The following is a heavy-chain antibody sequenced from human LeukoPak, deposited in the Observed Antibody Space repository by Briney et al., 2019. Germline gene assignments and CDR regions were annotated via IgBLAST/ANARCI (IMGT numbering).Heavy chain of an antibody. Sequence: SETLSPTCTVSGDSISSSSYSWGWIRQPPGKGLEWIGEINHRRSTKYSPSLKSRVTISVDTSKNQFSLRLSSVTAADTAVYYCARRVGRWFGERAYYYNYMDVWGKGTTVTISS. CDR1: GDSISSSSYS. D-gene: IGHD3-10*01. V-gene: IGHV4-39*07. J-gene: IGHJ6*03. CDR3: ARRVGRWFGERAYYYNYMDV. CDR2: INHRRST.